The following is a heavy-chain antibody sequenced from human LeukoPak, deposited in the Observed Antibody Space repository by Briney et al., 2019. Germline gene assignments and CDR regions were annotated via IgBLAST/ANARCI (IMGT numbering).Heavy chain of an antibody. CDR2: IIPIFGTA. V-gene: IGHV1-69*05. J-gene: IGHJ4*02. Sequence: SVKVSCKASGGTFSSYAISWVQQAPGQGLEWMGRIIPIFGTANYAQKFQGRVTITTDESTSTAYMELSSLRSEDTAVYYCASFVSSGYSGYWGQGTLVTVSS. D-gene: IGHD3-22*01. CDR1: GGTFSSYA. CDR3: ASFVSSGYSGY.